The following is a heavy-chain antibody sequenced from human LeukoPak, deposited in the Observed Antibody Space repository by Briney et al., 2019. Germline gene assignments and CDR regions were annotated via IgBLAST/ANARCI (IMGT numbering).Heavy chain of an antibody. CDR1: GFTFSSYS. D-gene: IGHD3-22*01. CDR3: ARAELHYYDSSGSRSPIDY. J-gene: IGHJ4*02. CDR2: ISSSSSYI. V-gene: IGHV3-21*01. Sequence: GGSLRLSCAASGFTFSSYSMNWVRQAPGKGLEWVSSISSSSSYIYYADSVKGRFTISRDNAKNSLYLQMNSLRAEDTAVYYCARAELHYYDSSGSRSPIDYWGQGTLVTVSS.